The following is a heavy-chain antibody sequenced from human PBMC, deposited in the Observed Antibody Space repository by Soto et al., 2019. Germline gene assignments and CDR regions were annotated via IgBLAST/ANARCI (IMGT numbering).Heavy chain of an antibody. CDR3: ASYIEAGAIVY. D-gene: IGHD1-1*01. CDR2: ISSSSSYI. Sequence: PGGSLRLSCAASGFPFSSYSMNWVRQAPGKGLEWVSSISSSSSYIYYADSVKGRFTISRDNAKNSLYLQMNSLRAEETAVYYCASYIEAGAIVYWGQGTLVTVSS. V-gene: IGHV3-21*01. J-gene: IGHJ4*02. CDR1: GFPFSSYS.